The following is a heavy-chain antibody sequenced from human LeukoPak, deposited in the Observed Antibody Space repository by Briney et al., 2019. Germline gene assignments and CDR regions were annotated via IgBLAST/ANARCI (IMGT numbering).Heavy chain of an antibody. CDR3: AREVVTGHYYYYYGMDV. D-gene: IGHD4-23*01. CDR2: IYTSGST. J-gene: IGHJ6*02. CDR1: GGSISSGSYY. Sequence: SQTLSLTCTVSGGSISSGSYYWSWIRQPAGKGLEWIGRIYTSGSTNYNPSLKSRVTISVDTSKNQFSLKLSSVTAAGTAVYYCAREVVTGHYYYYYGMDVWGQGTTVTVSS. V-gene: IGHV4-61*02.